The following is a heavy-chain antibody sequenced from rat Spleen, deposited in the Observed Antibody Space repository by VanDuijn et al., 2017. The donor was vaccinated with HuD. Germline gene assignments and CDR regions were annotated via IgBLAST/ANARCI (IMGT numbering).Heavy chain of an antibody. Sequence: EVQLVESGGGLVQPGRSLKLSCAASGFTCSDHHVAWVRQAPRKGLEWVATINSDGRSICDRDAVKGRFTISRDNAKSTLYLQMDSLRSEDTATYYCARHYYSGEVFDYWGQGVMVTVSS. V-gene: IGHV5-29*01. CDR1: GFTCSDHH. J-gene: IGHJ2*01. CDR3: ARHYYSGEVFDY. CDR2: INSDGRSI. D-gene: IGHD1-1*01.